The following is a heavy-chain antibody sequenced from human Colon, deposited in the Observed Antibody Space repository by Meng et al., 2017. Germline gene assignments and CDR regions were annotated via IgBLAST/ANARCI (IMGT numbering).Heavy chain of an antibody. CDR1: GYIPIDYY. Sequence: ASVNVSCKSSGYIPIDYYRHWVRQPPGQGREWMGIINPKAGSATYAQKFQGRVTMTRHTSTRTLYMEPSSLRSEDTTVYYCARASSYYDSGGYYHSLYHFDPWGQGTLVTVSS. V-gene: IGHV1-46*01. J-gene: IGHJ5*02. CDR2: INPKAGSA. D-gene: IGHD3-22*01. CDR3: ARASSYYDSGGYYHSLYHFDP.